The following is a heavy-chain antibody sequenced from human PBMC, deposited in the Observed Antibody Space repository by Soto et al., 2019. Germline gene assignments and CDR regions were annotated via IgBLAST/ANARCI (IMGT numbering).Heavy chain of an antibody. J-gene: IGHJ4*02. CDR1: GGTFSSYA. V-gene: IGHV1-69*01. Sequence: QVQLVQSGAEVKKPGSSVKVSCKASGGTFSSYAISWVRQAPGQGLEWLGGIIPIFGTANYAQKFQGRVTITADESTSTAYMELSSLRSEDTAVYYCARDHSFYGSGSYYNLGYWGQGTLVTVSS. CDR2: IIPIFGTA. D-gene: IGHD3-10*01. CDR3: ARDHSFYGSGSYYNLGY.